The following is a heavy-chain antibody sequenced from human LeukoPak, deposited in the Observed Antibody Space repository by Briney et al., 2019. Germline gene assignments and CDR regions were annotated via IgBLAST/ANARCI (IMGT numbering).Heavy chain of an antibody. CDR1: GGSISSGDYY. Sequence: PPQTLSLTCTVSGGSISSGDYYWSWIRQPPGKGLEWIGYIYYSGSTYYNPSLKSRVTISVDTSKNQFSLKLSSVTAADTAVYYCARGLYDILTGQPGAFDIWGQGTMVTVSS. J-gene: IGHJ3*02. CDR3: ARGLYDILTGQPGAFDI. D-gene: IGHD3-9*01. CDR2: IYYSGST. V-gene: IGHV4-30-4*01.